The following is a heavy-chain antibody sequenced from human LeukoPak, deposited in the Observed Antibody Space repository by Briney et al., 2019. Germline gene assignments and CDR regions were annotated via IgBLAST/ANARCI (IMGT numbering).Heavy chain of an antibody. CDR1: GFTVSDNY. J-gene: IGHJ1*01. V-gene: IGHV3-66*01. Sequence: GGSLRLSCAASGFTVSDNYMSWVRQAPGKGLEWVSAIYSGGSTYYADSVKGRFTISRDNSKNTLYLQMNSLRAEDTAVYYCAREGDYGGNPAEYFQHWGQGTLVTVSS. D-gene: IGHD4-23*01. CDR3: AREGDYGGNPAEYFQH. CDR2: IYSGGST.